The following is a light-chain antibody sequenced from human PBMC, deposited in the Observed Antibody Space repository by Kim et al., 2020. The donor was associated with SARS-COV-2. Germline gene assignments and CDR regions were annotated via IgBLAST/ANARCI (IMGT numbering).Light chain of an antibody. J-gene: IGKJ4*01. V-gene: IGKV3-11*01. CDR3: QQRSNWPLT. CDR2: DAS. Sequence: LSPGERATLSCRASQGISSYLAWYQQKPGQAPRLLIYDASNRATGIPARFSGSGSGTDYTLTISSLEPEDFAVYYCQQRSNWPLTFGGGTKVDIK. CDR1: QGISSY.